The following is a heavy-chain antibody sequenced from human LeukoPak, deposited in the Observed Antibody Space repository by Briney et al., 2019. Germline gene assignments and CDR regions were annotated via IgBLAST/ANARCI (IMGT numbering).Heavy chain of an antibody. J-gene: IGHJ4*02. CDR2: IRYDGGNE. Sequence: AGGSLRLSCAASGFTFNNYGMHWVRQAPGKGLEWVAFIRYDGGNEYYADSVKGRFTISRDNSRDTLYLQMNSLRAEDTAVYYCARVDGGQSIWGQGTLVTVSS. D-gene: IGHD6-6*01. V-gene: IGHV3-30*02. CDR3: ARVDGGQSI. CDR1: GFTFNNYG.